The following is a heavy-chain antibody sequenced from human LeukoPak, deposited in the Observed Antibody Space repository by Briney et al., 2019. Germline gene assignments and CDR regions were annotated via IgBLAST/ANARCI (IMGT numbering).Heavy chain of an antibody. V-gene: IGHV3-33*01. CDR3: ATSPDIVVVVPRVAFDI. D-gene: IGHD2-15*01. CDR1: GFTFSSYG. Sequence: GGSLRLSCAAPGFTFSSYGMHWVRQAPGKGLEWVAVIWYDGSNKYYADSVKGRFTISRDNSKNTLYLQMNSLRAEDTAVYYCATSPDIVVVVPRVAFDIWGQGTMATVSS. CDR2: IWYDGSNK. J-gene: IGHJ3*02.